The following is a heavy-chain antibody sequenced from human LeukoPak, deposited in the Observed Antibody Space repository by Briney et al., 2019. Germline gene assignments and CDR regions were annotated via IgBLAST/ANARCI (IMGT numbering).Heavy chain of an antibody. D-gene: IGHD2/OR15-2a*01. J-gene: IGHJ6*02. CDR1: GGSISSSSHY. CDR3: ATVDNTTPRDGGMDV. V-gene: IGHV4-39*01. CDR2: IYYSGST. Sequence: SETLSLTCTVSGGSISSSSHYWGWIRQPPGKGLEWIGSIYYSGSTYYNPSLKSRVTISVDTSKNRFSLSLSSVTAADTAVYYCATVDNTTPRDGGMDVWGQGTTVIVSS.